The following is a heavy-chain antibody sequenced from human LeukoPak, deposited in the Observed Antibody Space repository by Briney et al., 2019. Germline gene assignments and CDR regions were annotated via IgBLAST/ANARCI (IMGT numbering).Heavy chain of an antibody. CDR1: GFTFSSYT. Sequence: QPGGSLRLSCAASGFTFSSYTMSWVRQAPGKGLEWVSAISGSGGSTYYADSVKGRFTISRDNSKNTLYLQMNSLRAEDTAVYYCAKMIYGGNSPLDYWGQGTLVTVSS. V-gene: IGHV3-23*01. CDR3: AKMIYGGNSPLDY. D-gene: IGHD4-23*01. CDR2: ISGSGGST. J-gene: IGHJ4*02.